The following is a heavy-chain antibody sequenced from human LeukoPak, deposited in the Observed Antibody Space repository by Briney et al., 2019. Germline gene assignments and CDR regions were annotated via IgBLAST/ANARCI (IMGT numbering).Heavy chain of an antibody. J-gene: IGHJ4*02. Sequence: RGSLRLSCAASGFTFSSYGMHWVRQAPGKGLEWVAVISYDGSNKYYANSVKGRFTISRDNSKNTLYLQMNSLRAEDTAVYYCAKIAAAALFDYWGQGTLVTVSS. CDR2: ISYDGSNK. D-gene: IGHD6-13*01. CDR3: AKIAAAALFDY. V-gene: IGHV3-30*18. CDR1: GFTFSSYG.